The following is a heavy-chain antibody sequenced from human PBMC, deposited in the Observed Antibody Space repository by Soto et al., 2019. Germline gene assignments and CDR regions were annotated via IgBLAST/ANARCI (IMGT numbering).Heavy chain of an antibody. CDR3: ARLYGAPWGGFDP. Sequence: NWIRQAPGKGLEWASYISNSGTTIYYADSVKGRFTISRDNAKNSLSLQMNSLRAEDAAVYYCARLYGAPWGGFDPWGQGTLVTVSS. V-gene: IGHV3-11*01. D-gene: IGHD3-16*01. J-gene: IGHJ5*02. CDR2: ISNSGTTI.